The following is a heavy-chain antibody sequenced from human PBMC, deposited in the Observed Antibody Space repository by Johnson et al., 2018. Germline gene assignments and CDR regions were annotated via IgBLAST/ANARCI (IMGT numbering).Heavy chain of an antibody. Sequence: VQLVQSGGDLVQPGGSLRLSCAASGFNFNIYWMHWVRQAPGKGLEWVSRIYSDESNTNYADSVKGRFTISRDNAKNTVYLQMNSLRDEDTAVYHCAAGGGLDFWGQGTTVTVSS. CDR2: IYSDESNT. CDR3: AAGGGLDF. CDR1: GFNFNIYW. J-gene: IGHJ6*02. D-gene: IGHD3-16*01. V-gene: IGHV3-74*02.